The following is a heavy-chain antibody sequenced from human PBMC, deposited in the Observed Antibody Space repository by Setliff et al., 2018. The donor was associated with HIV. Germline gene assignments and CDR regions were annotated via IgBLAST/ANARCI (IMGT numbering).Heavy chain of an antibody. J-gene: IGHJ4*02. V-gene: IGHV4-59*01. CDR3: ARGIAVAGPYFDY. Sequence: SETLSLSCTVSGGSISSYYWSWIRQPPGKGLERIGYIYYSGSSKNTPSLKSRVTISVDTPKNEFSLKLSSMTAADTAVYYCARGIAVAGPYFDYWGQGTLVTVSS. CDR1: GGSISSYY. D-gene: IGHD6-19*01. CDR2: IYYSGSS.